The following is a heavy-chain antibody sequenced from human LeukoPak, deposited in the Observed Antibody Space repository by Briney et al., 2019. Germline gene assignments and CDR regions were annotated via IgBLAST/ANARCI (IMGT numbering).Heavy chain of an antibody. CDR3: ARGHYGSGNYYNLDY. V-gene: IGHV3-21*04. J-gene: IGHJ4*02. CDR1: GFTFSSYS. D-gene: IGHD3-10*01. CDR2: ISSSGITI. Sequence: GGSLRLSCAASGFTFSSYSMNWIRQAPGKGLEWVSSISSSGITIYYADSVKGQFTISRDNAKNSLYLQMNSLRAEDTAVYYCARGHYGSGNYYNLDYWGQGTLVIVSS.